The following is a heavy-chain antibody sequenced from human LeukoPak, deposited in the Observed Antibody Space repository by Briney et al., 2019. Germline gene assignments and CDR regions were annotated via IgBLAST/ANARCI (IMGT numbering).Heavy chain of an antibody. V-gene: IGHV5-51*01. CDR1: GYRFTSYW. CDR2: IYPGDSDI. J-gene: IGHJ6*03. Sequence: GESLKISCKGSGYRFTSYWIGWVRQMPGKGLEWMGIIYPGDSDIRYSPLFQGQVTISADESITTAYLQWSSLKASDTATYYCARLSAYYYMDVWGKGTTVTISS. CDR3: ARLSAYYYMDV.